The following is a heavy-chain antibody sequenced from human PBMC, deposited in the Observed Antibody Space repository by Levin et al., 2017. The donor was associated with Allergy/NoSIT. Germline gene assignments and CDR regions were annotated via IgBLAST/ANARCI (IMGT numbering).Heavy chain of an antibody. D-gene: IGHD2-2*01. V-gene: IGHV1-3*01. CDR1: GYTFITSA. Sequence: ASVKVSCKASGYTFITSAMHWVRQAPGQRLEWMGWINAGNGYTKYSQKFQDRVTITRDTSASTAYMELNSLRSEDTAVYYCARFGGYCSSPSCYGRYDYYYMDIWGKGTTVTVSS. CDR2: INAGNGYT. CDR3: ARFGGYCSSPSCYGRYDYYYMDI. J-gene: IGHJ6*03.